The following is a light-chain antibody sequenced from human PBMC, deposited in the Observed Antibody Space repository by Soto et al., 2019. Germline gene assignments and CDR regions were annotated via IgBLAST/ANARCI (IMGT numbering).Light chain of an antibody. CDR2: GTS. V-gene: IGKV3-15*01. CDR1: QSVSSN. CDR3: QQYNKWQLT. J-gene: IGKJ4*01. Sequence: EIVMTQSPATLSESPGERATLSCRASQSVSSNLAWYQQKRGQAPRLLIYGTSTRATGIPARFSGSGSGKEFTLTISSLQSEDFAVYYCQQYNKWQLTFGGGTKVEIK.